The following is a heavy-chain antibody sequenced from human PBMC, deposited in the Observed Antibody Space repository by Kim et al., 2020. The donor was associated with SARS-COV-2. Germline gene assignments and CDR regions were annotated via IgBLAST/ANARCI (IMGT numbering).Heavy chain of an antibody. CDR3: ARDTTSYDILTGYSDDYYYGMDV. CDR1: GFTFSSYS. CDR2: ISSSSSYI. V-gene: IGHV3-21*01. D-gene: IGHD3-9*01. Sequence: GGSLRLSCAASGFTFSSYSMNWVRQAPGKGLEWVSSISSSSSYIYYADSVQGRFTISRDNAKNSLYLQMNSLRAEDTAVYYCARDTTSYDILTGYSDDYYYGMDVWGQGATVTVSS. J-gene: IGHJ6*02.